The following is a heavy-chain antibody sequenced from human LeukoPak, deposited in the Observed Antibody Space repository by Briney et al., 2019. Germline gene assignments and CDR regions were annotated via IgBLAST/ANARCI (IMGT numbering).Heavy chain of an antibody. Sequence: GESLKISCKGSGYSFTSYWIGWVRQMPGRGLELMGIIYPGDSDTRYSPSFQGQVTISADKSISTAYLQWSSLKASDTAMYYCARNGYSYGYYMDVWGKGTTVTVSS. CDR2: IYPGDSDT. J-gene: IGHJ6*03. CDR3: ARNGYSYGYYMDV. D-gene: IGHD5-18*01. CDR1: GYSFTSYW. V-gene: IGHV5-51*01.